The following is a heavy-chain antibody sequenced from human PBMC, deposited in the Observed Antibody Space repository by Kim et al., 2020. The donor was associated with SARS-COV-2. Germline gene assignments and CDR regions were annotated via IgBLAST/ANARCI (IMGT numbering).Heavy chain of an antibody. Sequence: SVKVSCKASGGTFSSYAISWVRQAPGQGLEWMGGIIPIFGTANYAQKFQGRVTITADESTSTAYMELSSLRSEDTAVYYCLLAPIAVAGITRNWFDPWGQGTLVTVSS. J-gene: IGHJ5*02. D-gene: IGHD6-19*01. CDR2: IIPIFGTA. CDR3: LLAPIAVAGITRNWFDP. CDR1: GGTFSSYA. V-gene: IGHV1-69*13.